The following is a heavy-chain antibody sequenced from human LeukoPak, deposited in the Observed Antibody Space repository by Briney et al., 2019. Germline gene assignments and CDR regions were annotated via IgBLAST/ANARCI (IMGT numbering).Heavy chain of an antibody. CDR3: ARARTTRGFDY. CDR1: GFTFNSSG. CDR2: IWYDVSNK. J-gene: IGHJ4*02. D-gene: IGHD4-17*01. Sequence: GGSLRLSCAASGFTFNSSGIHWVRQAPGKGLEWVAFIWYDVSNKYYADSVKGRFTISRANSKNTLYLQMNSLRTEDTAVYYCARARTTRGFDYWGQGTLVTVSS. V-gene: IGHV3-33*01.